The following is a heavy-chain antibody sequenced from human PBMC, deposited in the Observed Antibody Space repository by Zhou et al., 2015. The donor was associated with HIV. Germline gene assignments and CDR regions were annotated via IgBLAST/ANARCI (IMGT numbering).Heavy chain of an antibody. J-gene: IGHJ2*01. D-gene: IGHD6-6*01. CDR3: ARDRGAARPDWRYFDL. Sequence: QVQLVQSGAEVKKPGSSVKVSCKTSGDTFSAYSISWVRQAPGQGLEWMGVITPILGTTKYAQKFQGRVTVSADRSTSTAYMELRSLRSEDTAVYYCARDRGAARPDWRYFDLWGRGTLVTVSS. CDR2: ITPILGTT. CDR1: GDTFSAYS. V-gene: IGHV1-69*06.